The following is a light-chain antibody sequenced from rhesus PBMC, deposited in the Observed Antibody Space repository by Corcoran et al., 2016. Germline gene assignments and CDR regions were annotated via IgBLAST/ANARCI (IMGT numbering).Light chain of an antibody. V-gene: IGKV1-22*01. Sequence: DIQMTQSPSSLSASVGDTVTITFRASQGISSWLAWYQQKPGKAPKLLSYKASSLQSGVPSRFSGRGSGTDFTLTISSLQSEDFATYYCQQYSSRPWTFGQGTKVEIK. CDR1: QGISSW. CDR2: KAS. J-gene: IGKJ1*01. CDR3: QQYSSRPWT.